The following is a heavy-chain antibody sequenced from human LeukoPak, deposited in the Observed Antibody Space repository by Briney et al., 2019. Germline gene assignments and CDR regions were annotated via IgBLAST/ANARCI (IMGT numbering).Heavy chain of an antibody. V-gene: IGHV3-7*01. D-gene: IGHD3-16*02. J-gene: IGHJ4*02. CDR2: IKLDGSEK. CDR1: GFTFSSYW. Sequence: GSLILSCAASGFTFSSYWMSWVRQAPGKGLEWVANIKLDGSEKYYVDSVKGRFTISRDNAKKSLYLQMNSLRDEDTAVYCCARDFFAFGGVIALLDYWGQGTLVTVSS. CDR3: ARDFFAFGGVIALLDY.